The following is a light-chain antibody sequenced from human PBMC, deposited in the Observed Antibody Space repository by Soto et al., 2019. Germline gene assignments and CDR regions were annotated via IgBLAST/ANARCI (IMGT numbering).Light chain of an antibody. J-gene: IGLJ1*01. V-gene: IGLV2-14*03. CDR3: SSYTSSSAYV. CDR1: SSDVGYYNY. CDR2: DVR. Sequence: QSVLTQPASVSGSPGQSITISCTGTSSDVGYYNYVSWYQQHPGKAPKLMIYDVRNRPSGVSNRFSGSKSGNTASLTTSGLQAEDEADYYCSSYTSSSAYVFGTGTKVTVL.